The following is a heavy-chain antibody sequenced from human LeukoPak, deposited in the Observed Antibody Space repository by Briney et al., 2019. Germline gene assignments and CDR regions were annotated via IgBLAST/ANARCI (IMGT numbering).Heavy chain of an antibody. V-gene: IGHV3-11*01. CDR1: GFTFSDYY. J-gene: IGHJ4*02. D-gene: IGHD3-16*02. CDR2: ISSSGSTI. Sequence: PGRSLRLSCAASGFTFSDYYMSWIRQAPGRGLEWVSYISSSGSTIYYADSVKGRFTISRDNAKNSLYLQMNSLRAEDTAVYYCARDGPDYDYVWGSYHKGNIDYWGQGTLVTVSS. CDR3: ARDGPDYDYVWGSYHKGNIDY.